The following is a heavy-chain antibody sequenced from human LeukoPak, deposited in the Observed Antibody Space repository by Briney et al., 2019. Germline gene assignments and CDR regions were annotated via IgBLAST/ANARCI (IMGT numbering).Heavy chain of an antibody. V-gene: IGHV1-18*01. D-gene: IGHD3-22*01. CDR3: ARDQRYYYDSHGYFDY. Sequence: ASVKVSCKASGYTFTSYGISWVRQAPGQGLEWMGWISVYNGNTNYAQKLQGRVTMTTDTSTSTAYMELRSLRSEDTAVYYCARDQRYYYDSHGYFDYWGQGTLVTVSS. CDR1: GYTFTSYG. CDR2: ISVYNGNT. J-gene: IGHJ4*02.